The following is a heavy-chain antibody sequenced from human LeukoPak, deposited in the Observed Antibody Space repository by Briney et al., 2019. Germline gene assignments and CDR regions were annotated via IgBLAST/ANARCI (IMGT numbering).Heavy chain of an antibody. CDR2: ISSSGSYI. V-gene: IGHV3-21*01. CDR1: GFTFSSYS. J-gene: IGHJ5*02. D-gene: IGHD2-2*01. CDR3: ARQERYCSSISCLDP. Sequence: GGSLRLSCAASGFTFSSYSMNWVRQAPGKGLECVSSISSSGSYIYYADSVKGRFTISRDNAKNSLFLQMNSLRAEDTAIYYCARQERYCSSISCLDPWGQGTLVTVSS.